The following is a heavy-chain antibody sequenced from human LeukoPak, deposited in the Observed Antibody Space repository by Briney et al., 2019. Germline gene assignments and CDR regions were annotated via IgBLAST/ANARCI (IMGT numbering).Heavy chain of an antibody. D-gene: IGHD4-17*01. V-gene: IGHV4-34*01. Sequence: PSETLSLTCAVYGGSFSGYYWSWIRQPPGKGLEWIGEIIHSGSTNYNPSLKSRATISVDTSKKQFSLNLTSVTAADTAVYYCARGEDGTGDYRPTYFDSWGQGTLVTVSS. CDR3: ARGEDGTGDYRPTYFDS. CDR1: GGSFSGYY. CDR2: IIHSGST. J-gene: IGHJ4*02.